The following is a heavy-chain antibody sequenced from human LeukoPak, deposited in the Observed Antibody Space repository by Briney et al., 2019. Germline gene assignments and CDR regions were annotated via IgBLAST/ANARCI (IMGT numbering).Heavy chain of an antibody. Sequence: ASVKLCFKASGYTFSAHYIHWLRQAPGQGLEWMGWSVPESGGTKYAQSFDGRVTMTTDPSINTAYMELNSLTSDDTAVYYCAREASGGYNVFDYWAQGTAVTVSS. V-gene: IGHV1-2*02. CDR2: SVPESGGT. CDR1: GYTFSAHY. D-gene: IGHD5-18*01. CDR3: AREASGGYNVFDY. J-gene: IGHJ4*02.